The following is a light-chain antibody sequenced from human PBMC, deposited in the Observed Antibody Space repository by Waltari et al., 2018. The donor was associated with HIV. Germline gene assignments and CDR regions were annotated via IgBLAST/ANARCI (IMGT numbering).Light chain of an antibody. Sequence: SELTQPASVSVSLGQTARITCSGHVLANNHARWFQQKPGQAPVLVIYKDTKRPSGIPERFSGSSLGNTVTLTISGTQPVDEADYYCQAGDSGTVLFGGGTELTVL. J-gene: IGLJ2*01. CDR3: QAGDSGTVL. CDR1: VLANNH. CDR2: KDT. V-gene: IGLV3-27*01.